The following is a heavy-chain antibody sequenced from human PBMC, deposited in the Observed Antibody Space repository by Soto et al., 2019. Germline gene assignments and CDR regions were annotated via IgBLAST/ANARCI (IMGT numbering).Heavy chain of an antibody. D-gene: IGHD2-2*01. Sequence: GASVKVSCKASGFTFSNSAVQWVRQSRGQRLEWIGWIVVDSGNTIYAQKFQERVTFTRDVSTNTAYMELNNLRSDDTAVYYCAADSRDQIDHWGQGTLVTVSS. V-gene: IGHV1-58*01. J-gene: IGHJ4*02. CDR1: GFTFSNSA. CDR3: AADSRDQIDH. CDR2: IVVDSGNT.